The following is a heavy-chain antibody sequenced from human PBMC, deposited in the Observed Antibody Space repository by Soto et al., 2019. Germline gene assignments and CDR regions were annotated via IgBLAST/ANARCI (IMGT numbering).Heavy chain of an antibody. J-gene: IGHJ4*02. CDR2: ISAHNGNT. Sequence: QVHLVQSGAEVKKPGASVKVSCKGSSYAFTTSGITWVRQAHGQGLEWMGWISAHNGNTNYAQKLQGRVTVTRDTSTSTAYMELRSLRSDDTAVYYCARGRYGDYWGQGALVTVSS. CDR3: ARGRYGDY. CDR1: SYAFTTSG. V-gene: IGHV1-18*01. D-gene: IGHD1-1*01.